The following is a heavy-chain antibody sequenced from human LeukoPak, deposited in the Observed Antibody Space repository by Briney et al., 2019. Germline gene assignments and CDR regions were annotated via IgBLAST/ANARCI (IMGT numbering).Heavy chain of an antibody. Sequence: GGSLRLSCAASGFTFRSYAMSWVRPTPGKGLEWVSAISGSGGSTYYADSVKGRFTISRDNSKNTLYLQMNSLRAEDTAVYYCAREIVVVVAATRYYYYGMDVWGQGTTVTVSS. CDR2: ISGSGGST. CDR1: GFTFRSYA. D-gene: IGHD2-15*01. CDR3: AREIVVVVAATRYYYYGMDV. J-gene: IGHJ6*02. V-gene: IGHV3-23*01.